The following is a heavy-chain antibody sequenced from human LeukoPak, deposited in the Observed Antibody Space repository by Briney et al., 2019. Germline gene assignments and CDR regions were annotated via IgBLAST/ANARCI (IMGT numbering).Heavy chain of an antibody. D-gene: IGHD3-22*01. CDR1: GDSISSYF. CDR2: VYYSGST. J-gene: IGHJ6*03. V-gene: IGHV4-59*01. Sequence: SETLSLTCTVSGDSISSYFWSWIRQPPGKGLEWIGYVYYSGSTNYNPSLKSRVTISVDTSKNQFSLNLRSVTAADTAVYYCARGHDYFYYDSSGWPNMDVWGKGTTVTISS. CDR3: ARGHDYFYYDSSGWPNMDV.